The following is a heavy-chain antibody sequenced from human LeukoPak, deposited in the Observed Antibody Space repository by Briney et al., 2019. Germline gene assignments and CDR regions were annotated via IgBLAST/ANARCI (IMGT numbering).Heavy chain of an antibody. CDR1: GFNFSSYE. CDR3: ARVSSGNCDY. CDR2: ISSSGRTV. J-gene: IGHJ4*02. V-gene: IGHV3-48*03. Sequence: PGGSLRLSCAASGFNFSSYEMNWVRQAPGKGLEWVSYISSSGRTVYYADSVKGRFAISRDNAKNSLYLQMNSLRPEDTAIYYCARVSSGNCDYWGQGTLVTVSS. D-gene: IGHD2-15*01.